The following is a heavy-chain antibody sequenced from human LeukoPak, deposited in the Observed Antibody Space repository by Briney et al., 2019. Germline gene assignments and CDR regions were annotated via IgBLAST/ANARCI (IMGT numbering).Heavy chain of an antibody. CDR2: ISSSGSTI. J-gene: IGHJ5*02. Sequence: GGSLRLSCAASGFTFSSYEMNWVRQAPGKGLEWVSYISSSGSTIYYADSVKVRFTISRDNAKNSLYLQMNSLRAEDTAVYYCARAVAEWFDPWGQGTLVTVSS. V-gene: IGHV3-48*03. D-gene: IGHD6-19*01. CDR1: GFTFSSYE. CDR3: ARAVAEWFDP.